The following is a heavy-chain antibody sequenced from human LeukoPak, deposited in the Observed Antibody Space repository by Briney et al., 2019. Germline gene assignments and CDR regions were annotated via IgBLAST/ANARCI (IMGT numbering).Heavy chain of an antibody. V-gene: IGHV3-23*01. CDR1: GFTFSSYA. Sequence: GSLRLSCAASGFTFSSYAMSWARQAPGKGLEWVSAISGSGGSTYYADSVKGRFTISRDNSKNTLYLQMNSLRAEDTAVYYCAKDRRGEAYYYGSGLDYWGQGTLVTVSS. J-gene: IGHJ4*02. CDR2: ISGSGGST. D-gene: IGHD3-10*01. CDR3: AKDRRGEAYYYGSGLDY.